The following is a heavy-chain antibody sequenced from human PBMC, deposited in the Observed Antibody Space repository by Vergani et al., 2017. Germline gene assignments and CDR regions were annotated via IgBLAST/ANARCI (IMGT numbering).Heavy chain of an antibody. CDR1: GCTFNQYG. D-gene: IGHD1-14*01. V-gene: IGHV3-33*01. J-gene: IGHJ5*02. CDR3: ARDLRLLYNRFDP. Sequence: QVRLVESGGGVVQPGRSLRLACAASGCTFNQYGMHWVRQAPGKGLEWVAVTWYDGNNKQYADSVNGRFPISRDNSKSTMYLQMNSLREEDTVLYYCARDLRLLYNRFDPWGQGTLVAVSS. CDR2: TWYDGNNK.